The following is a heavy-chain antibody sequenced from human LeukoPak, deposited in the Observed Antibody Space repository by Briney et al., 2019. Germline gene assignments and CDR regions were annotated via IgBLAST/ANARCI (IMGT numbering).Heavy chain of an antibody. CDR2: ISAYNGNT. CDR3: ARHAITMVRGVILPLYYYYYGMDV. D-gene: IGHD3-10*01. CDR1: GYTFTSYG. Sequence: ASVKVSCKASGYTFTSYGISWVRQAPGQGLEWMGWISAYNGNTNYAQKLQGRVTMTTDTSTSTAYMELRSLTSDDTAVYYCARHAITMVRGVILPLYYYYYGMDVWGQGTTVTVSS. V-gene: IGHV1-18*01. J-gene: IGHJ6*02.